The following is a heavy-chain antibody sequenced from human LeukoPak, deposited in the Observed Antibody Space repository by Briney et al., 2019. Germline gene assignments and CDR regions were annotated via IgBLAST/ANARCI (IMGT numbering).Heavy chain of an antibody. CDR1: GGSFSGYY. CDR2: INHSGST. V-gene: IGHV4-34*01. D-gene: IGHD3-22*01. Sequence: SETLSLTCAVYGGSFSGYYWSWIRQPPGKGLEWIGEINHSGSTNYNPSLKSRVTISVDTSKNQFSLKLSSVTAADTAVYYCARDDSSGYGLDYWGQGTLVTVSS. J-gene: IGHJ4*02. CDR3: ARDDSSGYGLDY.